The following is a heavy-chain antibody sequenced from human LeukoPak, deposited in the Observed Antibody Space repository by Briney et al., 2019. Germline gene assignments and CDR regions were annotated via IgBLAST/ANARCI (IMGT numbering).Heavy chain of an antibody. CDR1: GGTFSSYA. CDR2: IIPIFGTA. D-gene: IGHD3-3*01. CDR3: ARDVYYDFWSGYTYYYYGMDV. Sequence: GASVKVSCKASGGTFSSYAISWVRQAPGQGLEWMGGIIPIFGTANYAQKFQGRVTITADESTSTAYMELSSLRSEDTAVYYCARDVYYDFWSGYTYYYYGMDVWGQGTTVTVSS. V-gene: IGHV1-69*01. J-gene: IGHJ6*02.